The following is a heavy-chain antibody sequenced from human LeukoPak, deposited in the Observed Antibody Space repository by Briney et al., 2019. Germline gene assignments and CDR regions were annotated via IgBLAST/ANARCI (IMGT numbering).Heavy chain of an antibody. CDR2: ISSSSSYT. CDR1: GFTFSDYY. D-gene: IGHD5-18*01. Sequence: GGSLRLSCAASGFTFSDYYMSWIRQAPGKGLEWVSYISSSSSYTNYADSVKGRFTISRDNAKNSLYLQMNSLRAEDTAVYYCASNGYSYGLDYWDQGTLVTVSS. V-gene: IGHV3-11*03. J-gene: IGHJ4*02. CDR3: ASNGYSYGLDY.